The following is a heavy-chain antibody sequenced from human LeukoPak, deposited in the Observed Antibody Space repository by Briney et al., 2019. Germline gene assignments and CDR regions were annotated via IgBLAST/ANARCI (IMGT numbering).Heavy chain of an antibody. CDR3: ARGLGYCTSTTCLLPFDY. J-gene: IGHJ4*02. CDR2: IYSGGST. V-gene: IGHV3-53*01. CDR1: GFTVSTYY. D-gene: IGHD2-2*01. Sequence: GGSLRLSCAASGFTVSTYYMTWVRQAPGKGLECVSVIYSGGSTYYADSVKGRFTVSRDNSKNTLYLQMNSLRAEDTAMCYCARGLGYCTSTTCLLPFDYWGQGTLVTVSS.